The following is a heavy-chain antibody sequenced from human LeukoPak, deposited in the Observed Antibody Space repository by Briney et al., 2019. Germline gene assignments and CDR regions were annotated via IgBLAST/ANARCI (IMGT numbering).Heavy chain of an antibody. CDR3: ASTVTRNY. J-gene: IGHJ4*02. CDR1: GFTFSSYS. D-gene: IGHD4-17*01. Sequence: GGSLRLSCAASGFTFSSYSMNWVRQAPGKGLEWVSYISSSSSTIYYADSVKSRFTISRDNAKNSLYLQMNSLRAEDTAVYYCASTVTRNYWGQGTLVTVSS. CDR2: ISSSSSTI. V-gene: IGHV3-48*04.